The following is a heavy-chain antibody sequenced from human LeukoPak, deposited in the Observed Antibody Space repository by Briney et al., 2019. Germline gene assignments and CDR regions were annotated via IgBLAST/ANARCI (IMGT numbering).Heavy chain of an antibody. CDR3: TRDRLGGSGWFDP. CDR1: GYTFTAYN. CDR2: INPNSGGT. D-gene: IGHD3-16*01. V-gene: IGHV1-2*02. J-gene: IGHJ5*02. Sequence: ASVKVSCKASGYTFTAYNIHWVRQAPGQGLEWMWWINPNSGGTTYAQKFQGRVTITRDTTISTAYMEVSGLTSDDMAVYYCTRDRLGGSGWFDPWGQGTLVIVSS.